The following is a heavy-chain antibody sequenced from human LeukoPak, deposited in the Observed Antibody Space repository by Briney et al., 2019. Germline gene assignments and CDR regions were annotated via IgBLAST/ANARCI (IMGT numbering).Heavy chain of an antibody. CDR2: IYYSGNT. CDR3: AKALNWNYQADFDY. Sequence: SETLSLTCTVSGGSISSSNYFWTWLRQPPGTGLEWIGIIYYSGNTHYNPSLKSRVTISVDTSNNQFSLRLSSVTAADTAVYYCAKALNWNYQADFDYWGQGILVTVSS. V-gene: IGHV4-39*01. CDR1: GGSISSSNYF. D-gene: IGHD1-7*01. J-gene: IGHJ4*02.